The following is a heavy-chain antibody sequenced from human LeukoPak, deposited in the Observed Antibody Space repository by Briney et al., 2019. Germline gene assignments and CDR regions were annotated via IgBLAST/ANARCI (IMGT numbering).Heavy chain of an antibody. CDR3: ARARRNYDFWSGILGY. CDR2: IIPIFGTA. D-gene: IGHD3-3*01. CDR1: GGTFSSYA. Sequence: SVKVSCKASGGTFSSYAISWVRQAPGQGLEWMGGIIPIFGTANYAQKFQGRVTITADESTSTAYMELSSLRSEDTAVYYCARARRNYDFWSGILGYWGQGTLVTVSS. J-gene: IGHJ4*02. V-gene: IGHV1-69*01.